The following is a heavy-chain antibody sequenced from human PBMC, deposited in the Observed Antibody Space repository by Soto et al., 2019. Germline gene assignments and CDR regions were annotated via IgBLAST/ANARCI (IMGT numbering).Heavy chain of an antibody. CDR2: IKQDGSEK. V-gene: IGHV3-7*01. J-gene: IGHJ5*02. CDR1: GFTFSSYW. D-gene: IGHD1-20*01. Sequence: EVQLVESGGGLVQPGGSLRLSCEASGFTFSSYWMSWVRQAPEKGLEWVANIKQDGSEKYYVDSVKGRFTISRDNAKNSLLLQMSSLSAEDTAVYYCARDVTGQYNWFGPWGHGTLVTVSS. CDR3: ARDVTGQYNWFGP.